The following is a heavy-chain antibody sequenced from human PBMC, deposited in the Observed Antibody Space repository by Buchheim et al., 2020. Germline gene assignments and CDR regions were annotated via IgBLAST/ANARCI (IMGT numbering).Heavy chain of an antibody. CDR3: AKVGGAYDFDRSGYYLLQ. V-gene: IGHV3-23*01. CDR1: GFTFSSYA. D-gene: IGHD3-22*01. Sequence: EVQLLESGGGLVQPGGSLRLSCAASGFTFSSYAMSWVRQAPGKGLEWVSGISGSGGSTYYADSVKGRFTISGDNSKNTLYLQMNSLRVEDTAVYYCAKVGGAYDFDRSGYYLLQWGQGTL. CDR2: ISGSGGST. J-gene: IGHJ4*02.